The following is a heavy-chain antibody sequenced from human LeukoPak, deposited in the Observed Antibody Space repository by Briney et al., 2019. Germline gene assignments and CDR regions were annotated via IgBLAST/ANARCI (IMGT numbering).Heavy chain of an antibody. V-gene: IGHV4-38-2*02. Sequence: SEALSVTRTVPRYSICSGYYWGWIRQPPGRGLEWIGSIHYSESTYYNPSLKSRVTISVDTSKNQFSLKLSTVTAADTAVYYCARAPTVTFFDYWGQGTLVTVSS. D-gene: IGHD4-17*01. CDR1: RYSICSGYY. J-gene: IGHJ4*02. CDR2: IHYSEST. CDR3: ARAPTVTFFDY.